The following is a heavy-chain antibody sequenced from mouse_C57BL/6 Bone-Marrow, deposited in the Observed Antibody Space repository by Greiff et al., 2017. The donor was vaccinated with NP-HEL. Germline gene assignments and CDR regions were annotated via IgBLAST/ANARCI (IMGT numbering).Heavy chain of an antibody. CDR3: ARGIYSVDY. V-gene: IGHV1-50*01. D-gene: IGHD2-1*01. CDR2: IDPSDSYT. CDR1: GYTFTSYW. Sequence: VKLMESGAELVKPGASVKLSCKASGYTFTSYWMQWVKQRPGQGLEWIGEIDPSDSYTNYNQKFKGKATLTVDTSSSTAYMQLSSLTSEDSAVYYCARGIYSVDYWGQGTTLTVSS. J-gene: IGHJ2*01.